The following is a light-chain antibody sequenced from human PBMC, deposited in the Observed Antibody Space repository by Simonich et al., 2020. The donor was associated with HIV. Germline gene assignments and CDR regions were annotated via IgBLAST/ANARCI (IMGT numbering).Light chain of an antibody. CDR1: QTVGSN. CDR3: QQYNNWPLF. V-gene: IGKV3-15*01. J-gene: IGKJ2*01. Sequence: EIVMTQSPATLSVSPGERATLSCRASQTVGSNLAWYQQKPGQAPRLLIYGASTRATGIPARFSGSGSGTAFTLTISSMQSEDFAVYYCQQYNNWPLFFGQGTKLEIK. CDR2: GAS.